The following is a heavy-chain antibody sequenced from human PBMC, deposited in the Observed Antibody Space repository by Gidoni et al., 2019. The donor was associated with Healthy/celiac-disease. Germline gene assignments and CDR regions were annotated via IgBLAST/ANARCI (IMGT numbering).Heavy chain of an antibody. V-gene: IGHV3-21*01. CDR1: GFTFSSYS. CDR2: ISSSSSYI. CDR3: ARVALHYCGGDCYPDY. D-gene: IGHD2-21*02. J-gene: IGHJ4*02. Sequence: EVQLVESGGGLVKPGGSLRLSCAASGFTFSSYSMNWVRQAPGKGLGWVSSISSSSSYIYYADSVKGRFTISRDNAKNSLYLQMNSLRAEDTAVYYCARVALHYCGGDCYPDYWGQGTLVTVSS.